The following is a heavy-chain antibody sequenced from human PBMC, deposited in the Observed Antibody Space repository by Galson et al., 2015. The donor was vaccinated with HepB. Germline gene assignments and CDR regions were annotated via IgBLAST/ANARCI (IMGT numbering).Heavy chain of an antibody. V-gene: IGHV1-3*01. CDR2: INAGNGNT. CDR3: ATAPPAYYYYVMDV. Sequence: SVKVSCKASGYTFTSYAMHWVRQAPGQRLEWMGWINAGNGNTKYSQKFQGRVTITRDTSASTAYMELSRPRSDDTAVYYCATAPPAYYYYVMDVWGQGTTVTVSS. J-gene: IGHJ6*02. CDR1: GYTFTSYA.